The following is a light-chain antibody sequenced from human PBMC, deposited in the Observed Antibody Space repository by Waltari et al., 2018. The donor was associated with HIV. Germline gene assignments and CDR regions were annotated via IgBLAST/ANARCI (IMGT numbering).Light chain of an antibody. CDR1: SFDIYGYNF. CDR2: EVS. Sequence: QSALTQPASVSGSPGQSITNSCTGTSFDIYGYNFVSWFQHHPSKAPKVIIYEVSKRPSGVSDRFSGSKSGNTASLTISGLQPEDEAEYFCISYISSSSPVFGGGTKLTVL. V-gene: IGLV2-14*01. J-gene: IGLJ3*02. CDR3: ISYISSSSPV.